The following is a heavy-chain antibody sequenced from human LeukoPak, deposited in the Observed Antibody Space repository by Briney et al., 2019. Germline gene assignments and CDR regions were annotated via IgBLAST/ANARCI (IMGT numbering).Heavy chain of an antibody. CDR3: ARGVGSSESNWFDP. D-gene: IGHD3-10*01. CDR2: IRASGST. Sequence: PSQTLSLTCTVSGDSITSGTYYWRWIRQPAGKGLEYIGRIRASGSTDYSPSLKSRLTISVDTSKNQFSLRLSFVTAADAAVYYCARGVGSSESNWFDPWGQGTLVTVSS. J-gene: IGHJ5*02. CDR1: GDSITSGTYY. V-gene: IGHV4-61*02.